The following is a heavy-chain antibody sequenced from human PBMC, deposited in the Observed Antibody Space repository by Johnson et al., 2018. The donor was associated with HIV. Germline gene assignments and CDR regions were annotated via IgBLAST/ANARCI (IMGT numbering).Heavy chain of an antibody. Sequence: EVQLVESGGGVMRPGGSLRLSCAGSGFIFDDYDMTWVRQAPGKGLEWVSGINWNGGRTGYADSVKGRFTISSENVNSSLYLQMNSLKIEDTALYYCATDIVVVLAVTGTGAAFDIWGQGTMVTVSS. CDR2: INWNGGRT. V-gene: IGHV3-20*04. J-gene: IGHJ3*02. CDR3: ATDIVVVLAVTGTGAAFDI. D-gene: IGHD2-15*01. CDR1: GFIFDDYD.